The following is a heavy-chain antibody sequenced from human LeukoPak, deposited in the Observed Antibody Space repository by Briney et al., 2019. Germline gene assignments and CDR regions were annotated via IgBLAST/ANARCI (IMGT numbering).Heavy chain of an antibody. D-gene: IGHD2-15*01. CDR2: ISGSGGST. CDR1: GFTFSNYA. V-gene: IGHV3-23*01. Sequence: PGGSLRLSCAASGFTFSNYAMSWVRQAPGKGLEWVSGISGSGGSTYYADSVKGRFTISRDNSKNTLYLQMNSLRAEDTAVYYCAKSGYCSGSCLKFDCWGQGTLVTVSS. J-gene: IGHJ4*02. CDR3: AKSGYCSGSCLKFDC.